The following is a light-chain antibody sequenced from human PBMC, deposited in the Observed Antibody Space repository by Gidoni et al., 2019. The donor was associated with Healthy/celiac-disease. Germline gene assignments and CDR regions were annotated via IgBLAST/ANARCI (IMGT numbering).Light chain of an antibody. CDR2: KDI. V-gene: IGLV3-25*03. J-gene: IGLJ3*02. CDR1: ALPKQY. Sequence: SYELTQPPSVSVSPGQTARITCSGDALPKQYAYWYQQKPGQAPVLVIYKDIERPSGIPARFSGSSSGTTVTLTISGFQAEDEADYYCQSADSSGTYQVFGGGTNLTVL. CDR3: QSADSSGTYQV.